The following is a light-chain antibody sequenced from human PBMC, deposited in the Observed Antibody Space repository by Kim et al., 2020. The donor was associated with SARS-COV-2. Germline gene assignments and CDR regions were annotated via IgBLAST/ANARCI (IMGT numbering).Light chain of an antibody. J-gene: IGKJ4*01. CDR2: DVS. V-gene: IGKV1-33*01. Sequence: ASVGDRVTITCQASQDVSDHLPWFQQRPGKAPDLLIYDVSNSQTGVPSRFSGSGSGTHFTLTISSLQPEDIATYYCHQYHNLPITFGGGTKVDIK. CDR3: HQYHNLPIT. CDR1: QDVSDH.